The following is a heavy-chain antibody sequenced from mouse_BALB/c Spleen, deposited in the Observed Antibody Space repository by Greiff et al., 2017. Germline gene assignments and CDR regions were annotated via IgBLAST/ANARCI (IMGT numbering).Heavy chain of an antibody. J-gene: IGHJ2*01. Sequence: EVHLVESGGDLVKPGGSLKLSCAASGFTFSSYGMSWVRQTPDKRLEWVATISSGGSYTYYPDSVKGRITISRDNAKNTLYLQMSSLKSEDAAIYCGARHMGGPGYFDYWGQGTTVTVSA. CDR1: GFTFSSYG. D-gene: IGHD1-1*02. CDR2: ISSGGSYT. V-gene: IGHV5-6*01. CDR3: ARHMGGPGYFDY.